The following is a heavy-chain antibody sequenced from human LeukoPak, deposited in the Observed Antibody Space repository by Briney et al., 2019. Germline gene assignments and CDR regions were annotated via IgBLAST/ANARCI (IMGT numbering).Heavy chain of an antibody. Sequence: PGRSLRLSCAASGFTFSSYGMHWVRQAPGKGLEWVAVISYDGSNKYYADSVKGRFTISRDNSKNTLYLQMNSLRAEDTAVYYCAKDRSWAGDYWGQGTLVTVSS. J-gene: IGHJ4*02. CDR3: AKDRSWAGDY. V-gene: IGHV3-30*18. D-gene: IGHD6-13*01. CDR1: GFTFSSYG. CDR2: ISYDGSNK.